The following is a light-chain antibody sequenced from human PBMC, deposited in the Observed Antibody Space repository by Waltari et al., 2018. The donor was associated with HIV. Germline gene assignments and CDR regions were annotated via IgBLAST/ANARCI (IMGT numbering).Light chain of an antibody. CDR1: QKVFSD. V-gene: IGKV3-15*01. Sequence: TVMTQSPGTLSVSPGGRATLSCRASQKVFSDLAWYHQKPCQPPRLLIFGASKRATGVPARVSGSGSGTEFTLTITSLQTEDYGLYHCQKYKTWPLTFGQGTRVEIK. J-gene: IGKJ1*01. CDR2: GAS. CDR3: QKYKTWPLT.